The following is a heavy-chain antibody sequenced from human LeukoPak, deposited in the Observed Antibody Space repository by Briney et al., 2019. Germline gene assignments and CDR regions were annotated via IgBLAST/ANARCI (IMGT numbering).Heavy chain of an antibody. CDR3: AREFSVGAVDY. D-gene: IGHD1-26*01. V-gene: IGHV3-30-3*01. J-gene: IGHJ4*02. CDR2: ISYDGSNK. Sequence: PGGSLRLSCAASGFTFSSYAMHWVRQAPGKGLEWVAVISYDGSNKYYADSVKGRFTISRDNSKNTLYLQMNSLRAEDTAVYYCAREFSVGAVDYWGQGTLVTASS. CDR1: GFTFSSYA.